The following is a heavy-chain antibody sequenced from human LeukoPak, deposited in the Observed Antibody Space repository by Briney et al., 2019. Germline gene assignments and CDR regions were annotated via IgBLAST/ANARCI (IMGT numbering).Heavy chain of an antibody. CDR1: GFTFSSYW. J-gene: IGHJ3*01. CDR2: IKDNGSEK. CDR3: VRDDTRYHLSTMSYYDALDV. V-gene: IGHV3-7*01. D-gene: IGHD3-10*02. Sequence: GGSLRLSCAASGFTFSSYWMTWVRQAPGKGLEWVANIKDNGSEKNYAASVEGRFTISRDNARNSLYLQMDSLRAEDTAVYYCVRDDTRYHLSTMSYYDALDVWGQGTVVTVSS.